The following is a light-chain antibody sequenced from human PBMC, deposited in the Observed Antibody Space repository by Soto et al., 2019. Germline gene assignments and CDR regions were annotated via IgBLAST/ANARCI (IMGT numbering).Light chain of an antibody. CDR2: KAS. J-gene: IGKJ4*01. Sequence: DIKMTLSPSTLSASVGDRVTITCRASQSISIWLAWYQQKPGRAPKFLIYKASDLENGVPSRFSGSGSGTEFALTISSLQPDDFATYYCQQYDSYPLTFGGGSKVDIK. V-gene: IGKV1-5*03. CDR3: QQYDSYPLT. CDR1: QSISIW.